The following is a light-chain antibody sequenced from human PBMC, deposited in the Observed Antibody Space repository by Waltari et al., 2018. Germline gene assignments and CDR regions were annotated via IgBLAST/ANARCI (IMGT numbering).Light chain of an antibody. CDR3: QQGNNFPPT. J-gene: IGKJ1*01. CDR2: AAS. CDR1: QDISNL. V-gene: IGKV1-12*01. Sequence: DVQLTQSPSSVAASVGDRVTITCRASQDISNLLDWYQQKPGKAPKFLIYAASTLQTGVPSRFSGSGSGTEFTLTISGLQPEDFAAYFCQQGNNFPPTFGQGTEVQI.